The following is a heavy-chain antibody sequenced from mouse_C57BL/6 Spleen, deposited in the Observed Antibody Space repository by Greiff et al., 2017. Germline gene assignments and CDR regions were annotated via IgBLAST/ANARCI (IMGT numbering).Heavy chain of an antibody. J-gene: IGHJ1*03. D-gene: IGHD1-1*01. CDR2: IYPGSGNT. CDR1: GYTFTDYY. V-gene: IGHV1-76*01. CDR3: ARSRDYGSSYGYFDV. Sequence: QVQLKQSGAELVRPGASVKLSCKASGYTFTDYYINWVKQRPGQGLEWIARIYPGSGNTYYNEKFKGKATLTAEKSSSTAYMQLSSLTSEDSAVYFCARSRDYGSSYGYFDVWGTGTTVTVSS.